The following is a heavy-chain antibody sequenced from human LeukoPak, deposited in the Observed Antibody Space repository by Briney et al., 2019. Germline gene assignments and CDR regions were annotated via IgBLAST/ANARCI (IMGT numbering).Heavy chain of an antibody. CDR1: GGSISSYY. J-gene: IGHJ5*02. Sequence: SETLSLTCTVSGGSISSYYWSWIRQPPGKGLEWIGYIYYSGSTNYNPSLKSRVTISVDTSKNQFSLKLSSVTAADTAVYYCARRLSIDARYYYGSGSGAWLDPWGQGTLVTVSS. V-gene: IGHV4-59*08. CDR2: IYYSGST. CDR3: ARRLSIDARYYYGSGSGAWLDP. D-gene: IGHD3-10*01.